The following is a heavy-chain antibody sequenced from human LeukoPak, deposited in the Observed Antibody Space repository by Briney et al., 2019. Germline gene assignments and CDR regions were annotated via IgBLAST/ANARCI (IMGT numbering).Heavy chain of an antibody. D-gene: IGHD1-1*01. CDR2: ISYDGSNK. CDR1: GFTFSSYG. V-gene: IGHV3-30*18. CDR3: AKWELVGRSGTTAVDY. J-gene: IGHJ4*02. Sequence: PGRSLRLSCAASGFTFSSYGMHWVRQAPGKGLEWVAVISYDGSNKYYADSVKGRFTISRDNSKNTLYLQMNSLRAEDTAVYYCAKWELVGRSGTTAVDYWGQGTLVTVSS.